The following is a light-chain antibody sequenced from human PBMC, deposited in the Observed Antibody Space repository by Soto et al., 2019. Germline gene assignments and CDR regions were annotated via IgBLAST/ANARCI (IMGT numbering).Light chain of an antibody. J-gene: IGKJ4*02. CDR2: DAS. V-gene: IGKV3-11*01. Sequence: EIVLTQSPATLSLSPGERATLSCRASQSLSNYLAWYQHKPGQAPRLLIYDASDRAAGIPARFSGSGSGTDFTLTISSLEPEDSALYYCQQRTNWPPLTFGGGTKVEIK. CDR1: QSLSNY. CDR3: QQRTNWPPLT.